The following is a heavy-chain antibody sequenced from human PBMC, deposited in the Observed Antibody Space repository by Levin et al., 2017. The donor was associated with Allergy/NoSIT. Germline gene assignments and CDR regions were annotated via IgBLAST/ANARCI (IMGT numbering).Heavy chain of an antibody. J-gene: IGHJ3*02. V-gene: IGHV1-24*01. Sequence: ASVKVSCKVSGYTLTELSMHWVRQAPGKGLEWMGGFDPEDGETIYAQKFQGRVTMTEDTSTDTAYMELSSLRSEDTAVYYCAAVIYDSSGYYAFDIWGQGTMVTVSS. D-gene: IGHD3-22*01. CDR3: AAVIYDSSGYYAFDI. CDR1: GYTLTELS. CDR2: FDPEDGET.